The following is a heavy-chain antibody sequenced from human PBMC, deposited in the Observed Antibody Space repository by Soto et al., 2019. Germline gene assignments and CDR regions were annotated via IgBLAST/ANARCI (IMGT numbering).Heavy chain of an antibody. D-gene: IGHD6-25*01. CDR1: GVSISSYY. V-gene: IGHV4-59*01. Sequence: SETLSLTCTVSGVSISSYYWNWIRQTPGKGLEWIGYIYYTGSTNYNPSLKSRVTMSVDTSQNQFSLKLTSVTAADTAVYYCAIRRVGFSFVYCGQGPLVTVSS. CDR2: IYYTGST. J-gene: IGHJ4*02. CDR3: AIRRVGFSFVY.